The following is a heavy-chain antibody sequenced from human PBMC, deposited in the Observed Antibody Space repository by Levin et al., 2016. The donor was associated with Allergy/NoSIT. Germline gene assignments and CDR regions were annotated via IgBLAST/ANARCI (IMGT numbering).Heavy chain of an antibody. J-gene: IGHJ4*02. CDR2: VYYSGST. CDR1: GGSISSYY. D-gene: IGHD6-13*01. V-gene: IGHV4-59*03. Sequence: SETLSLTCTVSGGSISSYYWSWIRQPPGKGLEWIGYVYYSGSTNYNPSLKSRVTMSVDTSKNQFSLKLSSVTAVDTAVYYCAALDSSRWYPEIDYWGQGTLVTVSS. CDR3: AALDSSRWYPEIDY.